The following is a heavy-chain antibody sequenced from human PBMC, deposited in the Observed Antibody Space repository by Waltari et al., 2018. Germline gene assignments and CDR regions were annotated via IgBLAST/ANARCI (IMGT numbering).Heavy chain of an antibody. CDR1: GFPFREYG. V-gene: IGHV3-33*08. CDR3: SKPLQFSNVFEV. J-gene: IGHJ6*02. Sequence: QVALVESGGDVVQTGRSLRLSCAPSGFPFREYGMHWLRQVPGKGLEWVAHIWHDGSKKYYADSVKGRFTISRDNSKNTVYLQISNLRPEDTAMYFCSKPLQFSNVFEVWGQGTRVIVSS. CDR2: IWHDGSKK. D-gene: IGHD3-16*01.